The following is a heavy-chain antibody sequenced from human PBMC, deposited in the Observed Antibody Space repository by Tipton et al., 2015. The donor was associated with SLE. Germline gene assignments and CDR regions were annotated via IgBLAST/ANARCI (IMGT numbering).Heavy chain of an antibody. Sequence: TLSLTCTVSGGSISSGSYFWSWIRQPAGKGLEWIGYIYYSGSTNYNPSLKSRVTISVDKSKNQFSLKLSSVTAADTAVYYCARDPREPGDYWGQGTLVTVSS. CDR2: IYYSGST. CDR3: ARDPREPGDY. V-gene: IGHV4-61*10. CDR1: GGSISSGSYF. J-gene: IGHJ4*02. D-gene: IGHD1-26*01.